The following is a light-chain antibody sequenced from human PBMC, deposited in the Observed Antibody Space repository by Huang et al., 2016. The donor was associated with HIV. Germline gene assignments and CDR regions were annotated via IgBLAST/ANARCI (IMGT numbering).Light chain of an antibody. J-gene: IGKJ1*01. V-gene: IGKV4-1*01. CDR3: QKHYSSPWT. CDR2: WAS. Sequence: DIVMTQSPDSLAVSLGERATINCKSSQNVGTSFAWYQQKPGQSPKRIIYWASTRAFGVPDRCSSSGSGTDFTLTISSLQAADVAVYYCQKHYSSPWTFGQGTKVEIK. CDR1: QNVGTS.